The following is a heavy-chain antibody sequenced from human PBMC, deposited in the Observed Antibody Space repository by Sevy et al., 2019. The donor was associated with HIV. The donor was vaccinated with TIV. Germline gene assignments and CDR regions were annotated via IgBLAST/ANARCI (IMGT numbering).Heavy chain of an antibody. CDR3: AKGKYHVDY. CDR1: GFTFSRFG. CDR2: ISSDGN. Sequence: GGSLSLSCAASGFTFSRFGMNWVRRAPGKGLEWVARISSDGNDYAESVKGRFTISRDNSKNTLHLQMNSLKTEDTAIYYCAKGKYHVDYWGHGTLVTVSS. V-gene: IGHV3-30*18. J-gene: IGHJ4*01.